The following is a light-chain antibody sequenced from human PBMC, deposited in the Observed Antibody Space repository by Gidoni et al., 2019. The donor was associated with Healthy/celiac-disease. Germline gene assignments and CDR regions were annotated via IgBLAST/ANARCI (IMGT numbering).Light chain of an antibody. J-gene: IGKJ1*01. CDR1: QSVSSN. V-gene: IGKV3-15*01. CDR3: QQYNNWLTWT. CDR2: GAS. Sequence: EIVMTQSPATRSVSPGDRHTLSCRASQSVSSNLTWYQQKPGQAPRLLIYGASTRATGIPARFSGSGSGTEFTLTISRLQSEDFAVYYCQQYNNWLTWTFGQGTKVEIK.